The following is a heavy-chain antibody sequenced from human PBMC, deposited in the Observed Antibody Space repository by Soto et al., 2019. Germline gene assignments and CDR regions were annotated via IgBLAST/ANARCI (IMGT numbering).Heavy chain of an antibody. D-gene: IGHD6-13*01. CDR2: INWNSGSI. CDR1: VFTFGDYA. V-gene: IGHV3-9*01. CDR3: VKDESINWYSGHFRH. Sequence: GWSLRLSCASSVFTFGDYAMHWVRQVPGKGLEWVSGINWNSGSIGYADSVKGRFAISRDNAKNSLHLQMNSLRAEDTAFYYCVKDESINWYSGHFRHWGQGTLVTVSS. J-gene: IGHJ1*01.